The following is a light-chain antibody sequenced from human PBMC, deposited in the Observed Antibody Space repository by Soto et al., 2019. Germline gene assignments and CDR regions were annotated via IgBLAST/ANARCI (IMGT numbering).Light chain of an antibody. CDR1: QSISSW. V-gene: IGKV1-5*03. CDR3: QQYNSLWT. CDR2: KAS. J-gene: IGKJ1*01. Sequence: DIQMTQSPSTLSASVGDRVTITCRASQSISSWLAWYQQKPGKAPKLLIYKASSLESGVPSRFSGSGSGTEFTLTISRLQPDDFATYYCQQYNSLWTFGQGPKVEIK.